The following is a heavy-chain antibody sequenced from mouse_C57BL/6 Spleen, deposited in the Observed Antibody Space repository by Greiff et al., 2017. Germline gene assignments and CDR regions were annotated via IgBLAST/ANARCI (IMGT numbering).Heavy chain of an antibody. D-gene: IGHD3-1*01. CDR3: ARRGNSSGLFDD. V-gene: IGHV1-22*01. CDR1: GYTFTDYN. J-gene: IGHJ2*01. Sequence: VQLQQSGPELVKPGASVKMSCKASGYTFTDYNMHWVKQSHGKSLEWIGYINPNNGGTSYNQKFKGKATLTVNKSSSTAYMELRSLTSEDSAVYYCARRGNSSGLFDDWGQGTTLTVSS. CDR2: INPNNGGT.